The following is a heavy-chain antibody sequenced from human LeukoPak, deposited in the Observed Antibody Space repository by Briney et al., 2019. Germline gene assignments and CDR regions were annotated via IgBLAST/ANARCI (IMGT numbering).Heavy chain of an antibody. Sequence: SGPALVKPTQTLTLTCTFSGFSLSTSGMCVSWIRQPPGKALEWLALIDWDDDKYYSPSLKSRLTITKDTSKNQVVLTMTNMDPVDTATYYCAHGGLGSSGFNWFDPWGQGTLVTVSS. V-gene: IGHV2-70*12. J-gene: IGHJ5*02. CDR3: AHGGLGSSGFNWFDP. D-gene: IGHD3-22*01. CDR2: IDWDDDK. CDR1: GFSLSTSGMC.